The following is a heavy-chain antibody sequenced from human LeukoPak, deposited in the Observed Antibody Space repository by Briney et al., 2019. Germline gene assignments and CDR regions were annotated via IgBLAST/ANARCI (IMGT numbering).Heavy chain of an antibody. CDR3: ARPAPKGSGFLGNYWYFDL. J-gene: IGHJ2*01. CDR2: IIPIFGTA. Sequence: ASVKVSCKASGGTFSSYAISWVRRAPGQGLEWMGGIIPIFGTANYAQKFQGRVTITADESTSTAYMELSSLRSEDTAVHYCARPAPKGSGFLGNYWYFDLWGRGTLVTVSS. V-gene: IGHV1-69*13. D-gene: IGHD3-22*01. CDR1: GGTFSSYA.